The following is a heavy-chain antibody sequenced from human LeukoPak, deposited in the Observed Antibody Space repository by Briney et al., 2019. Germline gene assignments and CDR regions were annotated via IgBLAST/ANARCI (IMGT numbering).Heavy chain of an antibody. J-gene: IGHJ4*02. V-gene: IGHV3-23*01. CDR1: GFTFSSYA. D-gene: IGHD2-21*01. CDR3: AKTVVVITFRFDS. CDR2: ISGSGGST. Sequence: GGSLRLSCAASGFTFSSYAMSWVRQAPGKGLEWVSAISGSGGSTYYADSVKGRFTISRDNSENTLYLQMNSLRAEDTAIYYCAKTVVVITFRFDSWGQGSLVTVSS.